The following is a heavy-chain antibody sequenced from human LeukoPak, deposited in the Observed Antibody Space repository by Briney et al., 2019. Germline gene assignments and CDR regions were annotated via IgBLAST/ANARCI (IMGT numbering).Heavy chain of an antibody. Sequence: SETLSLTCTASGGSISSYYWSWIRQPPGKGLEWIGYIYYSGSTNYNPSLKSRVTISVDTSKNQFSLKLSSVTAADTAVYYCARRNYSSSFDYWGQGTLVTVSS. D-gene: IGHD6-13*01. CDR2: IYYSGST. J-gene: IGHJ4*02. V-gene: IGHV4-59*08. CDR3: ARRNYSSSFDY. CDR1: GGSISSYY.